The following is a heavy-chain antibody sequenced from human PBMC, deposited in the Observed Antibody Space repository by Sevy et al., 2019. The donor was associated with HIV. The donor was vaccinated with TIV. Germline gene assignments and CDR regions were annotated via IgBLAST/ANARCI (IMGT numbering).Heavy chain of an antibody. J-gene: IGHJ3*02. V-gene: IGHV4-59*01. Sequence: SETLSLTCTVSGGSISSYYWSWIRQPPGKGLEWIGYIYYSGSTNYNPSLKGRVTISVDTSKNQFSLKLSSVTAADTAVYYCAREGGGTYYYDSNGYYPHDAFDIWGQGTMVTVSS. D-gene: IGHD3-22*01. CDR2: IYYSGST. CDR3: AREGGGTYYYDSNGYYPHDAFDI. CDR1: GGSISSYY.